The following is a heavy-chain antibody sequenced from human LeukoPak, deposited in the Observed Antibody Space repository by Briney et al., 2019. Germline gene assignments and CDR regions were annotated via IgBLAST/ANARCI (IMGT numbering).Heavy chain of an antibody. V-gene: IGHV4-39*02. CDR3: ARGPICSSTSCRYNWFDP. CDR2: INHSGST. D-gene: IGHD2-2*01. CDR1: GGSISSGSYY. J-gene: IGHJ5*02. Sequence: PSETLSLTCTVSGGSISSGSYYWGWIRQPPGKGLEWIGKINHSGSTNYNPSLKSRVTISVATSKTHFSLKLSFVTAADTAVYYCARGPICSSTSCRYNWFDPWGQGTLVIVSS.